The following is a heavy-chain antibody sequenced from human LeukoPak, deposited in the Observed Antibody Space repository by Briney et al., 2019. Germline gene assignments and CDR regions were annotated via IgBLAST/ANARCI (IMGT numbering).Heavy chain of an antibody. J-gene: IGHJ3*02. CDR1: GYTFTSYG. D-gene: IGHD3-9*01. CDR2: ISAYNGNT. CDR3: ARANVRYFDWLHSRGAFDI. V-gene: IGHV1-18*01. Sequence: ASVKVSCKASGYTFTSYGISWVRQAPGQGLEWMGWISAYNGNTNYAQKLQGRVTMTTDTSTSTAYMELRSLRSDDTAVYYCARANVRYFDWLHSRGAFDIWGQGTMVTVSS.